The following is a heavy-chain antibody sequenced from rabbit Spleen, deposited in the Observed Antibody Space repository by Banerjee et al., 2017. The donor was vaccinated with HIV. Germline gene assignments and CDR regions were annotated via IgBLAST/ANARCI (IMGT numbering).Heavy chain of an antibody. Sequence: QSLEESGGGLVKPGGTLTLTCTASGFSFSSAYYMSWVRQAPGKGLEWIACIYAGSSGSTYYANWAKGRFTISKTSSTVDLKMTSLTAADTATYFCARVYSPLKYYDLWGQGTLVTVS. D-gene: IGHD7-1*01. CDR1: GFSFSSAYY. J-gene: IGHJ3*01. V-gene: IGHV1S40*01. CDR2: IYAGSSGST. CDR3: ARVYSPLKYYDL.